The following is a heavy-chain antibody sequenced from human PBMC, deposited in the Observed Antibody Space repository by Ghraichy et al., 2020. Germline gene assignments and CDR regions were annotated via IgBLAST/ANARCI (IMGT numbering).Heavy chain of an antibody. J-gene: IGHJ4*02. D-gene: IGHD6-13*01. CDR3: AKSLGYSSSWYGALGY. V-gene: IGHV3-23*01. CDR2: ISGSGGST. CDR1: GFTFSSYA. Sequence: LSLTCAASGFTFSSYAMSWVRQAPGKGLEWVSAISGSGGSTYYADSVKGRFTISRDNSKNTLYLQMNSLRAEDTAVYYCAKSLGYSSSWYGALGYWGQGTLVTVSS.